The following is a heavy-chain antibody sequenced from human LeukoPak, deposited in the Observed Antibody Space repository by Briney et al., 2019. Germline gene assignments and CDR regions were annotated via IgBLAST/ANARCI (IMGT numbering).Heavy chain of an antibody. D-gene: IGHD5-24*01. CDR3: AAIIDREMDPYYFDY. CDR2: ISAYNGNT. V-gene: IGHV1-18*01. J-gene: IGHJ4*02. Sequence: ASVKVSCKASGYTFTSYGISWVRQAPGQGLEWMGWISAYNGNTNYAQKLQGRVTMTTDTSTSTAYMELSSLRSEDTAVYYCAAIIDREMDPYYFDYWGQGTLVTVSS. CDR1: GYTFTSYG.